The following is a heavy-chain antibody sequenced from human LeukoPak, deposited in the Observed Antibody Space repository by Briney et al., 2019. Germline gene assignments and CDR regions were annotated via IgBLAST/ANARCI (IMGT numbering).Heavy chain of an antibody. Sequence: SGTLSLTCTVSGGSISSSGYYWGWIRQPPGKGLEWIGTIYYSGSTYYNPSLQSRVTISVDTSKNQFSLRLSSVTAADTAVYYCARRISAMYSSGWYSGMDVWGQGTTVTVSS. J-gene: IGHJ6*02. V-gene: IGHV4-39*01. CDR3: ARRISAMYSSGWYSGMDV. CDR2: IYYSGST. CDR1: GGSISSSGYY. D-gene: IGHD6-19*01.